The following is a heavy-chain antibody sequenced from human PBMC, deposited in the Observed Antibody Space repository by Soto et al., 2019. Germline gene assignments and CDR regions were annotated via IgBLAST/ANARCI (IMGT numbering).Heavy chain of an antibody. CDR2: IYYSGST. V-gene: IGHV4-59*01. Sequence: QVQLQESGPGLVKPSETLSLTCTVSGGSISSYYWSWIRQPPGKGLEWIGYIYYSGSTNYNPSLKSRVTISVDTSKNQFSLKLSSVTAADTAVYYCARSRSLIWFDPWGQGTLVTVSS. CDR1: GGSISSYY. D-gene: IGHD3-10*01. CDR3: ARSRSLIWFDP. J-gene: IGHJ5*02.